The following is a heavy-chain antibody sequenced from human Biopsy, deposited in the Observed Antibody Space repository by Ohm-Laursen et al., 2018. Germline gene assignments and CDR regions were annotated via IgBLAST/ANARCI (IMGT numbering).Heavy chain of an antibody. V-gene: IGHV1-2*02. CDR1: GYTFTDYY. CDR3: ARERDP. CDR2: IDTINGGA. J-gene: IGHJ5*02. Sequence: AASVKVPCKASGYTFTDYYVHWVRQAPGHGLEWMGWIDTINGGARYAQKFQGRVTMTRDTSISTAYMELSRLTSDDTAVYYCARERDPWGQGTLVTVSS.